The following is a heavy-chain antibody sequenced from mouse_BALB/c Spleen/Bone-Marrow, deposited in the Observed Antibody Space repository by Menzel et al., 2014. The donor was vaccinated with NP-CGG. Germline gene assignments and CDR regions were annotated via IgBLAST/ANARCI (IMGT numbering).Heavy chain of an antibody. J-gene: IGHJ4*01. D-gene: IGHD1-1*01. CDR3: ARQITTVDYAMDY. CDR2: INPSTSYT. CDR1: GYTFTSYW. Sequence: QVQLKQSGAELAKPGASVKMSCKASGYTFTSYWMHWVKQRPGQGLEWIGYINPSTSYTEYNQKFKDKATLTADKSSSTAYMQLSSLTSEDSAVYYCARQITTVDYAMDYWGQGTSVTVSS. V-gene: IGHV1-7*01.